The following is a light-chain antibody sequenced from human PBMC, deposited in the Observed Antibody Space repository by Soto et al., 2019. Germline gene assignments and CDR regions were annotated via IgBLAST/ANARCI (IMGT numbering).Light chain of an antibody. V-gene: IGLV1-40*01. CDR2: GNS. J-gene: IGLJ1*01. CDR1: SSNIGAGYD. Sequence: QAVVTQPPSLSGAPGQRVTISCTGSSSNIGAGYDVHWYQQLPGTAPKLLIYGNSNRPSGVPDRFSGSKSGTSASLAITGLQAEDEADYYCQAYDSSLSGDVFGTGTKVTVL. CDR3: QAYDSSLSGDV.